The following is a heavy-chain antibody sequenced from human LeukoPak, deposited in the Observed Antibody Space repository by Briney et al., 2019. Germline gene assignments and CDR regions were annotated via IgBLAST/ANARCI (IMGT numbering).Heavy chain of an antibody. D-gene: IGHD2-21*01. CDR3: ARSSYFPPRTPNY. V-gene: IGHV4-34*01. CDR2: INHSGST. J-gene: IGHJ4*02. Sequence: PSETLSLTCAVYGGSFSGYYWSWIRQPPRKGLEWIGEINHSGSTNYNPSLKSRVTISVDTSKNQFSLKLSSVTAADTAVYYCARSSYFPPRTPNYWGQGTLVTVSS. CDR1: GGSFSGYY.